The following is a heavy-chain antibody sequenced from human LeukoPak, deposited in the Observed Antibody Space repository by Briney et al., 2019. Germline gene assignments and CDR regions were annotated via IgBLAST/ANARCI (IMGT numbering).Heavy chain of an antibody. V-gene: IGHV3-23*01. CDR1: GFTFSSYG. D-gene: IGHD3-22*01. CDR3: AKTNGYYSD. Sequence: GGSLRLSCAASGFTFSSYGMNWVRQAPGKGLEWVSGISGSGGTTYYAGSVKGRFTISRDNSKNSLSLQVSSLRAEDTAVYYCAKTNGYYSDWGQGTLVTVSS. J-gene: IGHJ4*02. CDR2: ISGSGGTT.